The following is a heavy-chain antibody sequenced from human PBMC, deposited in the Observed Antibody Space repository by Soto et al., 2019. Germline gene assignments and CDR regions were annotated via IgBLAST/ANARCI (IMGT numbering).Heavy chain of an antibody. CDR3: AKGATAFDSSGYHMLPNY. Sequence: QVQLVESGGGVVQPGRSLRLSCEASGFTFSRYGMHWVRQAPGKGLEWVALISYDGSNKYYADSVKGRFTISRDNSKNTLYLRMNSLRAEDTAVYYCAKGATAFDSSGYHMLPNYWGQGALVTVSS. D-gene: IGHD3-22*01. J-gene: IGHJ4*02. CDR2: ISYDGSNK. V-gene: IGHV3-30*18. CDR1: GFTFSRYG.